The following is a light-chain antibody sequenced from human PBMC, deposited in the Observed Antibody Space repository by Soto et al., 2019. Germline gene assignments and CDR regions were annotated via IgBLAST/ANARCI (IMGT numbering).Light chain of an antibody. CDR2: EVT. J-gene: IGLJ1*01. V-gene: IGLV2-23*02. Sequence: QSVLTQPASVSGSPGQSITISCTRPSSDVWSFNFVSWYQQHPDKAPQVLIYEVTKRPPGVSNRFSGSKSGNTASLTISGLQADDEADYYCCSDAGSRSYVFGTGTKLTVL. CDR1: SSDVWSFNF. CDR3: CSDAGSRSYV.